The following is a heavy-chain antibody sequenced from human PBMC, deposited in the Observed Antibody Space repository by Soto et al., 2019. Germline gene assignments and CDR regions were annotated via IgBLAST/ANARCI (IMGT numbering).Heavy chain of an antibody. Sequence: SQTLSLTCAVSGGSISGGGCSWIWKRQPPGKGLEWIGDINHSGSTNYNPSLKSRVTISVDTSKNQFSLKLSSVTAADTAVYYCARYYYDRSGLDYWGQGTLVTVSS. J-gene: IGHJ4*02. CDR1: GGSISGGGCS. D-gene: IGHD3-22*01. CDR2: INHSGST. CDR3: ARYYYDRSGLDY. V-gene: IGHV4-30-2*01.